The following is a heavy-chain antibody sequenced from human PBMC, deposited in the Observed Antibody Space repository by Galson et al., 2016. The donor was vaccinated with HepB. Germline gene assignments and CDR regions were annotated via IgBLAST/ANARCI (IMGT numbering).Heavy chain of an antibody. CDR3: VRGYCGGGNCYAGFDV. CDR2: IDTAGDT. CDR1: GFTFRSYD. Sequence: SLRLSCAASGFTFRSYDMHWVRQTTGKGLEWVSEIDTAGDTYYPGSVQGRFTISRENGKNSLYLQMNSLRAGDAGIYFCVRGYCGGGNCYAGFDVWGQGTMVTVPS. D-gene: IGHD2-15*01. J-gene: IGHJ3*01. V-gene: IGHV3-13*01.